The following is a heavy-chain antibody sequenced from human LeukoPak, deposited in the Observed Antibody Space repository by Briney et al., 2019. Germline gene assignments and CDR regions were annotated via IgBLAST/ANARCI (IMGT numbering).Heavy chain of an antibody. Sequence: GGSLRLSCAASGFTFSSYWMSWVRQAPGKGLEWVANIKQDGSEKYYVDSVKGRFTISRDNAKNSLYLQMNSLRAEDTAVYYCARGPWATVTSSLIDYWGQGNLVTVSS. D-gene: IGHD4-17*01. V-gene: IGHV3-7*01. CDR1: GFTFSSYW. CDR3: ARGPWATVTSSLIDY. CDR2: IKQDGSEK. J-gene: IGHJ4*02.